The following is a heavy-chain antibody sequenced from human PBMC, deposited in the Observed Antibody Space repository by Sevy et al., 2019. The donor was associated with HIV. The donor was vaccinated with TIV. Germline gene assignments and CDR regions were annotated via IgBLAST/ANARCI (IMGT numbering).Heavy chain of an antibody. CDR1: GYIFSDYN. CDR3: VREEINEPRTLLSFDI. Sequence: ASVKVSCKTTGYIFSDYNMHWVRQAPGQGLEWMALINPNSGVTIYAHNFRGRVSVTRDTSMSTAYMGLSGLTSDDTAVYYGVREEINEPRTLLSFDIWGQGTMVTVSS. D-gene: IGHD1-1*01. CDR2: INPNSGVT. V-gene: IGHV1-2*06. J-gene: IGHJ3*02.